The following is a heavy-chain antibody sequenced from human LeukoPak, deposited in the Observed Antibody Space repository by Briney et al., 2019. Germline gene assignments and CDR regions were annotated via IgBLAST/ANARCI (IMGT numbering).Heavy chain of an antibody. CDR2: IYSGGTT. CDR1: GLTVTSNY. CDR3: ARENWGAFDC. Sequence: PGGSLRLSCAASGLTVTSNYMIWVRQAPGKGLEWVSVIYSGGTTYYADSVKDRFTISRDNSKNTLYLQMNSLRAEDTAVYYCARENWGAFDCWGQGTLVTVSS. V-gene: IGHV3-66*01. J-gene: IGHJ4*02. D-gene: IGHD7-27*01.